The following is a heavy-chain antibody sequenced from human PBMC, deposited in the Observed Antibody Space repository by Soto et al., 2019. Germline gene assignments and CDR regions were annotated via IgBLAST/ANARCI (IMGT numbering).Heavy chain of an antibody. CDR1: GGSISNYY. J-gene: IGHJ4*02. CDR3: ARRWGRTFDY. CDR2: IYYSGST. V-gene: IGHV4-59*08. Sequence: SETLSLTCTVSGGSISNYYWSWIPQPPGKGLEWIGYIYYSGSTNYNPSLKSRVTISVDTSKNQFSLKLSSVTAADTAVYYCARRWGRTFDYWGQGTLVTVSS. D-gene: IGHD7-27*01.